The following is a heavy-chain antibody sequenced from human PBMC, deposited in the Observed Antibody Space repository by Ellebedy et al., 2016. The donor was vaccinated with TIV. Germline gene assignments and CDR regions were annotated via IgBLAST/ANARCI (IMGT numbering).Heavy chain of an antibody. V-gene: IGHV3-11*05. J-gene: IGHJ6*02. CDR3: ARDSPVVRGVIAWDYYYGMDV. D-gene: IGHD3-10*01. CDR2: ISSSSSYT. CDR1: GFTFSDYY. Sequence: GESLKISXAASGFTFSDYYMSWIRQAPGKGLEWVSYISSSSSYTNYADSVKGRFTISRDNAKNSLYLQMNSLRAEDTAVYYCARDSPVVRGVIAWDYYYGMDVWGQGTTVTVSS.